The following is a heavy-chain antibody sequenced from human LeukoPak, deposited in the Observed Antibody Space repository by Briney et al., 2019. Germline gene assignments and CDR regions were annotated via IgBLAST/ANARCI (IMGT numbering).Heavy chain of an antibody. V-gene: IGHV3-73*01. CDR2: IRSKANSYAT. CDR3: ATFDSSGYYLFDY. D-gene: IGHD3-22*01. J-gene: IGHJ4*02. CDR1: GFSFSGSA. Sequence: GGSLRLSCAASGFSFSGSAMHWVRQAPGKGLEWVGRIRSKANSYATAYAASVKGRFTISRDDSKNTAYLQMNSLKTEDTAVYYCATFDSSGYYLFDYWGQGTLVTVSS.